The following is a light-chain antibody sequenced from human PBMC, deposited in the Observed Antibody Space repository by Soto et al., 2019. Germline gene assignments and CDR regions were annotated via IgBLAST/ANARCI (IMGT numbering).Light chain of an antibody. CDR2: GAS. CDR3: QQYNNWPPWT. Sequence: EIVMTQSPATLSVSPGERATLSCRASQSVSSNLAWYQQKPGQAPRILIYGASTRATGIPARFRVSGSGTEFTLTISSLLSEDFAVYYCQQYNNWPPWTFGQGTKVEIK. V-gene: IGKV3-15*01. CDR1: QSVSSN. J-gene: IGKJ1*01.